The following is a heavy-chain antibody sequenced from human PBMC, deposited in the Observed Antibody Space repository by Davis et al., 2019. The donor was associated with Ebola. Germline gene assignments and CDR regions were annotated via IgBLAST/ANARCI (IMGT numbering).Heavy chain of an antibody. V-gene: IGHV4-59*01. D-gene: IGHD3-3*01. J-gene: IGHJ4*02. Sequence: GSLRLSCAVSGGSISSYYWSWIRQPPGKGLEWIGYIYYSGSTNYNPSLKSRVTISVDTSKNQFSQKLSSVTAADTAVYYCAGSSTIFGVVISWGADYWGQGTLVTVSS. CDR3: AGSSTIFGVVISWGADY. CDR2: IYYSGST. CDR1: GGSISSYY.